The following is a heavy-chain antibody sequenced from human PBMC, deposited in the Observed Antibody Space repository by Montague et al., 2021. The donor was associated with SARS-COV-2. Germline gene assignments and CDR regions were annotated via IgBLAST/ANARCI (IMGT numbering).Heavy chain of an antibody. CDR2: LLTSGAT. CDR1: GDSITSNTHY. CDR3: ARDSTHFDFWRGHYGDKYYMDI. Sequence: TLSLTCTVSGDSITSNTHYWDWVRQPAGKGLEWIGSLLTSGATNFNPSLKSRLTISRDTSKNEFYLKLSSVTAADTAVYYCARDSTHFDFWRGHYGDKYYMDIWGQGTTVTVS. V-gene: IGHV4-61*02. D-gene: IGHD3-3*01. J-gene: IGHJ6*03.